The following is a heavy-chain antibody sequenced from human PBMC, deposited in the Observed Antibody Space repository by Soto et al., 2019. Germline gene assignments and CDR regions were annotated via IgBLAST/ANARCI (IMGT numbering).Heavy chain of an antibody. CDR3: ATVAPLRFLEWLLSTAPYFDY. CDR2: FDPEDGET. Sequence: GASVKVSCKVSGYTLTELSMHWVRQAPGKGLEWMGGFDPEDGETIYAQKFQGRVTMTEDTSTDTAYMELSSLRSEDTAVYYCATVAPLRFLEWLLSTAPYFDYWGQGTLVTVSS. CDR1: GYTLTELS. V-gene: IGHV1-24*01. J-gene: IGHJ4*02. D-gene: IGHD3-3*01.